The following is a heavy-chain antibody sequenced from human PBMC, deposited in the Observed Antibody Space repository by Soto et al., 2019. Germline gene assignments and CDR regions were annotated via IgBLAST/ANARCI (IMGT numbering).Heavy chain of an antibody. CDR1: GGSISSSSYY. J-gene: IGHJ4*02. V-gene: IGHV4-39*02. CDR2: IYYSGST. D-gene: IGHD2-2*01. CDR3: APPRLLDGLLSIHYFDS. Sequence: PSETLSLTCTVSGGSISSSSYYWGGIRQPTGKGREGIGSIYYSGSTYYNPSLKSRVTISVPTSKTPFSLTLSSAPAPDTSVFYCAPPRLLDGLLSIHYFDSWGLGTLVTVSS.